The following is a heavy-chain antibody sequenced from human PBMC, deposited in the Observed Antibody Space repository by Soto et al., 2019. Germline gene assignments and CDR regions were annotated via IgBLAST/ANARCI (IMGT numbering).Heavy chain of an antibody. CDR2: VQPRDSDT. Sequence: VQLVQSGAEVKKPGESLKISCKGTGYFFSNYWIGWVRQMPGKGLEWMGAVQPRDSDTRNSPSLQGQVTISADNSISTAYLQWSSLKAADTAMYYCVRIVSGYDWGLYYMEVWGKGTTVTVSS. CDR1: GYFFSNYW. J-gene: IGHJ6*03. V-gene: IGHV5-51*03. D-gene: IGHD5-12*01. CDR3: VRIVSGYDWGLYYMEV.